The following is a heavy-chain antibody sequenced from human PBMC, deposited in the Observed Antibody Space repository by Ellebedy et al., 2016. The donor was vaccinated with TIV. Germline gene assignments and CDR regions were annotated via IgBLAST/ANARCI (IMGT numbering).Heavy chain of an antibody. CDR1: GFSLSTSGMC. Sequence: SGPTLVXPTQTLTLTCTFSGFSLSTSGMCVSWIRQPPGKALEWLALIDWDDDKYYSTSLKTRLTISKDTSKNQVVLTMTNMDPVDTATYYCARTGMRYDSSGPQILYMDVWGKGTTVTVSS. D-gene: IGHD3-22*01. CDR3: ARTGMRYDSSGPQILYMDV. CDR2: IDWDDDK. J-gene: IGHJ6*03. V-gene: IGHV2-70*01.